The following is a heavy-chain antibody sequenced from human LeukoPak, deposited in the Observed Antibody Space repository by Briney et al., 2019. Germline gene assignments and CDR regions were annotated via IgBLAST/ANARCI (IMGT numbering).Heavy chain of an antibody. CDR2: INPNSGDT. CDR1: GYTLTGYY. V-gene: IGHV1-2*02. D-gene: IGHD5-12*01. J-gene: IGHJ4*02. Sequence: ASVRVSCKASGYTLTGYYMHWLRQAPGQGLEWMGWINPNSGDTNYAQKFQGRVTMTRDTSISTAYMELSRLTSNDTAVYYCAKNPYEYYFDYWGQGTLVTVSS. CDR3: AKNPYEYYFDY.